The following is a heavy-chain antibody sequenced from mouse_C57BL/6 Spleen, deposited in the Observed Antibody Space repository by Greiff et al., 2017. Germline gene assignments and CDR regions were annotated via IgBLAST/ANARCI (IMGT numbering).Heavy chain of an antibody. Sequence: VQLQQSGAELAKPGASVKLSCKASGYTFTSYWMHWVKQRPGQGLEWIGYINPSSGYTKYNQKFKDKATLTADKSSSTAYMQLSSLTYEDAAVYYCASYYDNDGDLVDFDYWGKGTTLTVAS. CDR3: ASYYDNDGDLVDFDY. D-gene: IGHD2-4*01. CDR2: INPSSGYT. J-gene: IGHJ2*01. V-gene: IGHV1-7*01. CDR1: GYTFTSYW.